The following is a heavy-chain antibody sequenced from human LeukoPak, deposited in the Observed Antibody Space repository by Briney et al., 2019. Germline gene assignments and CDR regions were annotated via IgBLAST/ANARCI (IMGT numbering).Heavy chain of an antibody. CDR1: GGSIGTYY. CDR2: IHYSGST. CDR3: ARGGYSYGPGNWLDP. D-gene: IGHD5-18*01. Sequence: PSETLSLTCTVSGGSIGTYYWSWIRQPPGKGLEWIGYIHYSGSTNYNPSLKSRVTISLDTSKNQFSLKLSSVTAADTAVYYCARGGYSYGPGNWLDPWAREPWSSSPQ. V-gene: IGHV4-59*01. J-gene: IGHJ5*02.